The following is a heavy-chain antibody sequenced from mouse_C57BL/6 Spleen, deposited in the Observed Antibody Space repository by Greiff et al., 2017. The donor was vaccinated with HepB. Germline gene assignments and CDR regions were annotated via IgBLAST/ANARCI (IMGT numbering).Heavy chain of an antibody. CDR2: INPGSGGT. Sequence: QVQLQQSGAELVRPGTSVKVSCKASGYAFTNYLIEWVKQRPGQGLEWIGVINPGSGGTNYNEKFKGKATLTADKSSSTAYMQLSSLTSEDSAVYFCARSYDRYAMDYWGQGTSVTVSS. CDR3: ARSYDRYAMDY. V-gene: IGHV1-54*01. CDR1: GYAFTNYL. D-gene: IGHD2-3*01. J-gene: IGHJ4*01.